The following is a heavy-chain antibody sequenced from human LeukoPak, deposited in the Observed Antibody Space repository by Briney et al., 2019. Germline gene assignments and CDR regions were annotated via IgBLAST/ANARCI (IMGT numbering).Heavy chain of an antibody. D-gene: IGHD3-9*01. CDR3: ARDRFDSAPYYYYGMDV. CDR2: ISWNRGSI. CDR1: GFTFDDYA. V-gene: IGHV3-9*01. J-gene: IGHJ6*02. Sequence: GGSLRLSCAASGFTFDDYAMHWVRQAPGKGLEWVSGISWNRGSIGYADSVKGRFTISRDNAKNSLYLQMNSLRAEDTAVYYCARDRFDSAPYYYYGMDVWGQGTTVTVSS.